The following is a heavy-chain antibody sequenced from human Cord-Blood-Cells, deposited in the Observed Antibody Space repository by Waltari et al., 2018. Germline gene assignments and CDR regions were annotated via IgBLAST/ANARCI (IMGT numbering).Heavy chain of an antibody. Sequence: QLQLQESGPGLVKPSETLSLTCTVSGGSISSSSYYWGWIRQPPGKGLEWIGSIYYSGSTDYNPALKSRVTISVDTSKNQFSLKLSSVTAADTAVYYCARHRGNNYYFDYWGQGTLVTVSS. V-gene: IGHV4-39*01. D-gene: IGHD3-16*01. CDR3: ARHRGNNYYFDY. J-gene: IGHJ4*02. CDR1: GGSISSSSYY. CDR2: IYYSGST.